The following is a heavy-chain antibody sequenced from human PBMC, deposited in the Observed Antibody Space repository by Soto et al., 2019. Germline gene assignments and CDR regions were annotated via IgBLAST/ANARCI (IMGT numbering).Heavy chain of an antibody. CDR3: ARDSLDSSGNFMRHPDAFDV. J-gene: IGHJ3*01. CDR2: IHYSGNT. Sequence: QVQLQESGPGLVKPSQTLSLTCTVSGGSINSDGYYWSWIRQHPGKGLEWIGYIHYSGNTYYNPSLKRRITISIDTSKHQFSLQLSSVTVADTAVYCCARDSLDSSGNFMRHPDAFDVWGQGTGVAVSS. CDR1: GGSINSDGYY. D-gene: IGHD3-22*01. V-gene: IGHV4-31*03.